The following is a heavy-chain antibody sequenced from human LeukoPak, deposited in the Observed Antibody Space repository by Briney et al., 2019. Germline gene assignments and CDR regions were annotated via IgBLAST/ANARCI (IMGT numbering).Heavy chain of an antibody. Sequence: GGSLRLSCAASGFTFSSYGMHWVRQAPGKGLEWVAVVWYDGSKKYTADSVKGRITISRDDSKNTLYLQMNSLRAEDTAVYYCARGVGYYDSSGTIDYWGQGTLVTVSS. V-gene: IGHV3-33*01. CDR3: ARGVGYYDSSGTIDY. CDR1: GFTFSSYG. CDR2: VWYDGSKK. J-gene: IGHJ4*02. D-gene: IGHD3-22*01.